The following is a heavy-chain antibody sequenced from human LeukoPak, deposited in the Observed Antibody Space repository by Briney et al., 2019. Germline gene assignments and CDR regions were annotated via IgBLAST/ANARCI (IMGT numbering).Heavy chain of an antibody. CDR2: IYYNGIT. D-gene: IGHD6-25*01. CDR1: GGSINSYY. CDR3: ARQNPPGSKKGWFDP. Sequence: SETLSLTCTVSGGSINSYYWTWIRQPHGKGMEWIACIYYNGITNYKPSLESRLTISVDTSKNQFSLRLRSVTAADTAVYDCARQNPPGSKKGWFDPWGQGTLVTVSS. J-gene: IGHJ5*02. V-gene: IGHV4-59*08.